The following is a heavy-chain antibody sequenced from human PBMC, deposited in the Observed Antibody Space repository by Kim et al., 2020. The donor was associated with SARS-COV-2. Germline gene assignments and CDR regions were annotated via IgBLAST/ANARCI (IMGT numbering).Heavy chain of an antibody. Sequence: GGSLRLSCAASGFTFSDCDMHWIRQAPGKGLEWVSDISCDGSHKNYADSVKGRFTISRDNSKKSLFLLMNSLRAEDTALYYCARAPCSSHWG. CDR1: GFTFSDCD. J-gene: IGHJ1*01. CDR3: ARAPCSSH. V-gene: IGHV3-30*03. CDR2: ISCDGSHK.